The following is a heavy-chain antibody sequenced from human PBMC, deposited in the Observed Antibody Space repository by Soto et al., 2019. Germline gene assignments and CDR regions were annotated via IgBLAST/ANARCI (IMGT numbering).Heavy chain of an antibody. V-gene: IGHV3-33*01. CDR3: ARVVSFFGSSCFDY. CDR2: IWYDGSNK. CDR1: GFTFSSYG. J-gene: IGHJ4*02. Sequence: GGSLRLSCAASGFTFSSYGMHWVRQAPGKGLEWVAVIWYDGSNKYYADSVKGRFTISRDNSKNTLYLQMNSLRAEDTAVYYCARVVSFFGSSCFDYWGQGTLVTVSS. D-gene: IGHD6-13*01.